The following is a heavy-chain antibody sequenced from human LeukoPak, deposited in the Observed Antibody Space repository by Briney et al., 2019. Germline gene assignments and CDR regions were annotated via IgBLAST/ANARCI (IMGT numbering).Heavy chain of an antibody. V-gene: IGHV1-8*03. Sequence: ASVKVSCKASGYTFGDYDINWVRQATGQGLEWMGWMNPNNGNRGFAQKFQGRVAFSRNTSINTAYIELSSLRSEDTAVYFFARGVDYSGGDNYSYMDVWGKGSTVIVSS. CDR1: GYTFGDYD. CDR2: MNPNNGNR. J-gene: IGHJ6*03. D-gene: IGHD3-10*01. CDR3: ARGVDYSGGDNYSYMDV.